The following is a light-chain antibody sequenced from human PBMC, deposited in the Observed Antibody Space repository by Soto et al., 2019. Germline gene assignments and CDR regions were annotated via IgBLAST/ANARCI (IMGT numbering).Light chain of an antibody. CDR3: QQYGSSWT. J-gene: IGKJ1*01. Sequence: EIVLTQSPGTLSLSPGERATLSCRASQSVSSTYLAWYQQKPGQAPSPLIYGATSRATGIPDRFSGSGSGTDFMLTISRLEPEDFAMYYCQQYGSSWTFGKGTKVEIK. CDR1: QSVSSTY. CDR2: GAT. V-gene: IGKV3-20*01.